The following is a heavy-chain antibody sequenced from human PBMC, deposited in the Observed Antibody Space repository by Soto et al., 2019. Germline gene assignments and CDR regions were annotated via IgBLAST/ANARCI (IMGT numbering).Heavy chain of an antibody. CDR1: GFTVSSNY. D-gene: IGHD6-13*01. CDR3: AIGAGSTIAARNFDY. J-gene: IGHJ4*02. V-gene: IGHV3-66*01. CDR2: INSVGST. Sequence: EVQLVESGGGLVQPGGSLRLSCAASGFTVSSNYMNWVRQAPGKGLEWVSLINSVGSTYYADSVKGRFTISRDNSKNTLYLQMNSLRAEDTAVYYCAIGAGSTIAARNFDYWGQGTLVTVSS.